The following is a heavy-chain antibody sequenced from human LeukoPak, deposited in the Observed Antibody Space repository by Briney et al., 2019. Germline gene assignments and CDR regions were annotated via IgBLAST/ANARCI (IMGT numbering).Heavy chain of an antibody. Sequence: PGGSLRLSCAASGFTFSSYEMNWVRQAPGKGLEWVSYISSSGSTIYYADSVKGRFTISRDNAKNSLYLQMNSLRAEDTAVYYCARGVKEPALPLAYYYYMDVWGKGTTVTVSS. CDR3: ARGVKEPALPLAYYYYMDV. CDR2: ISSSGSTI. D-gene: IGHD6-13*01. CDR1: GFTFSSYE. J-gene: IGHJ6*03. V-gene: IGHV3-48*03.